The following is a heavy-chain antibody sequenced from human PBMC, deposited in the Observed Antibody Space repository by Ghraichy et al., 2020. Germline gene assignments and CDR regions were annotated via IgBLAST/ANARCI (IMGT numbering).Heavy chain of an antibody. J-gene: IGHJ4*02. D-gene: IGHD3-22*01. Sequence: GESLNISCKGSGYSFTSYWIGWVRQMPGKGLEWMGIIYPGDSDTRYSPSFQGQVTISADKSISTAYLQWSSLKASDTAMYYCARRKGGKYYYDSSGYYPFDYWCQGTLVTVSS. CDR2: IYPGDSDT. CDR3: ARRKGGKYYYDSSGYYPFDY. V-gene: IGHV5-51*01. CDR1: GYSFTSYW.